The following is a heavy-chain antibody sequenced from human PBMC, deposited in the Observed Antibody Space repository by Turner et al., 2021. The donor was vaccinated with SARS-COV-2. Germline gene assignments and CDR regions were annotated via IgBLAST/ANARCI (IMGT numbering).Heavy chain of an antibody. CDR3: AKDRLFGVEQANWFDP. CDR2: ISGSGSST. CDR1: GFTFSSYA. D-gene: IGHD3-3*01. V-gene: IGHV3-23*01. Sequence: EVQLLESGGGLVQPGGSLRLSCAASGFTFSSYAMSWVRQAPGKVLEWVSAISGSGSSTYYADAVKGRFTISRDNSKNTLYLQMNSLRAEDTAVYYCAKDRLFGVEQANWFDPWGQGTLVTVSS. J-gene: IGHJ5*02.